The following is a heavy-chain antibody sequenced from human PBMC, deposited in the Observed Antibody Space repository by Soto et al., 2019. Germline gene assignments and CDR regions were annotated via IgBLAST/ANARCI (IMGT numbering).Heavy chain of an antibody. CDR3: AKGGWYTSSSRSDF. CDR2: MSYDGRNQ. Sequence: QVQLVESGGGVVQPGTSLRLSCSASGFTLSGVDMHWVRQAPGKGLEWVAVMSYDGRNQYYADSVKGRFTVSRDSSKSTLYLQMNSLRTEDAAVYYCAKGGWYTSSSRSDFWGQGTLVTVSS. CDR1: GFTLSGVD. V-gene: IGHV3-30*18. J-gene: IGHJ4*02. D-gene: IGHD6-6*01.